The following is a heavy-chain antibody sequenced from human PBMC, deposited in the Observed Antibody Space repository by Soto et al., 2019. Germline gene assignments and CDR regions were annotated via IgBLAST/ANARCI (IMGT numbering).Heavy chain of an antibody. D-gene: IGHD3-3*01. V-gene: IGHV3-7*04. CDR2: IKQDGSEK. CDR3: ARVYYDFWSGYYRACGYFDY. J-gene: IGHJ4*02. CDR1: GFTFSSYW. Sequence: SLRLSCAASGFTFSSYWMSWVRQAPGKGLEWVANIKQDGSEKYYVDSVKGRFTISRDNAKNSLYLQMNSLRAEDTAVYYCARVYYDFWSGYYRACGYFDYWGQGTLVTVSS.